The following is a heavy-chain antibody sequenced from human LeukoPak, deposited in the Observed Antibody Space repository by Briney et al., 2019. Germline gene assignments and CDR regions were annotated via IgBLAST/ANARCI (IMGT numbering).Heavy chain of an antibody. D-gene: IGHD6-19*01. CDR3: ARRRSGWLSNWFDP. Sequence: PGGSLRLSCAASGFTFSSYYMHWVRHAPGKGLLWVSRINGDGSSTKYADSVKGRFTISRDNAKNTLYLQMNSLRAEDTAVYYCARRRSGWLSNWFDPWGQGTLVTVSS. V-gene: IGHV3-74*01. J-gene: IGHJ5*02. CDR2: INGDGSST. CDR1: GFTFSSYY.